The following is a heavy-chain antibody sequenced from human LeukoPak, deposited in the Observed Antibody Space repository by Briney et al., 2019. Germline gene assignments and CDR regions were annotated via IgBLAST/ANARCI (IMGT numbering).Heavy chain of an antibody. V-gene: IGHV4-39*07. J-gene: IGHJ4*02. CDR1: GGSISSSSYY. D-gene: IGHD1-7*01. CDR2: IYCSGST. CDR3: ARGGELLNY. Sequence: PSETLSLTCTVSGGSISSSSYYWGWICQPPGKGLEWIGSIYCSGSTYYNPSLKSRVTISVDTSKNQFSLKLSSVTAADTAVYYCARGGELLNYLGQGTLVTVSS.